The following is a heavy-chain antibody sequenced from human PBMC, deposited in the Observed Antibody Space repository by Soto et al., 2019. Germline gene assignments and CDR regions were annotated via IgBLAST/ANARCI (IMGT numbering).Heavy chain of an antibody. Sequence: EVQLLESGGGLVQPGKSLRLSCTASGFTFSNYAMNWVRQAPGKRPEWVSSIGGSGRSPYYADSVKGRFTISRDNSKNTLYLEMNSLRAEDTAVYYCAKAQMATTFDYWGQGTLVTVSS. CDR2: IGGSGRSP. J-gene: IGHJ4*02. D-gene: IGHD1-1*01. CDR1: GFTFSNYA. V-gene: IGHV3-23*01. CDR3: AKAQMATTFDY.